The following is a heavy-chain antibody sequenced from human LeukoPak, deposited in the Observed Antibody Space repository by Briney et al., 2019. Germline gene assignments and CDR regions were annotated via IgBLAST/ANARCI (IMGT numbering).Heavy chain of an antibody. CDR3: ARIKAVPGSEGF. J-gene: IGHJ4*02. V-gene: IGHV3-74*01. CDR1: GFTFSTYW. Sequence: PGGSLRLSCAPSGFTFSTYWMHWVRETPGKGLVWVSRINSDGSTTNYADSVKGRFTISRDNAKNTLYLQMNSLRAEDTALYYCARIKAVPGSEGFWGQGTLVTVSS. CDR2: INSDGSTT. D-gene: IGHD6-19*01.